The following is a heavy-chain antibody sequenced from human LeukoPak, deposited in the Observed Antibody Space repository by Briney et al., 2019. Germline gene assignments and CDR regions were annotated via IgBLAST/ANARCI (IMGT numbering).Heavy chain of an antibody. V-gene: IGHV1-18*01. CDR1: GYTFTSYG. J-gene: IGHJ4*02. Sequence: ASVKVSCKASGYTFTSYGISWVRQAPGQGLEWMGWISAYNGNTNYAQKLQGRVTMTTDTSTSTAYMELRSLRSDDTAVYYCARDYGPYDSSGHDYWGQGTLVTVSS. CDR2: ISAYNGNT. D-gene: IGHD3-22*01. CDR3: ARDYGPYDSSGHDY.